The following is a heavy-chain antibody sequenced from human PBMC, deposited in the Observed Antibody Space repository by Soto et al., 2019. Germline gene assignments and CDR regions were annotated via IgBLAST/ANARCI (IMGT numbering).Heavy chain of an antibody. J-gene: IGHJ4*02. Sequence: GGSLRLSCSASGFPFSSYAMHWVRQAPGKGLEYVSAISSNGGSTYYADSVKGRFTISRDNSKNTLYLQMSSPRVEDTAVYYCLSRYCSGTTCGPFDYWGQGTLVTVSS. D-gene: IGHD2-2*01. V-gene: IGHV3-64D*08. CDR1: GFPFSSYA. CDR2: ISSNGGST. CDR3: LSRYCSGTTCGPFDY.